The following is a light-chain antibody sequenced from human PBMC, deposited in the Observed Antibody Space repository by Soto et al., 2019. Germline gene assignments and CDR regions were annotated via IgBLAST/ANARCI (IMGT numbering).Light chain of an antibody. CDR1: QTVSNY. J-gene: IGKJ1*01. CDR3: QQYGTSPRT. CDR2: DAS. V-gene: IGKV3-20*01. Sequence: EIVLTQSPATLSLSPGERATLSCRASQTVSNYLLWYQQKPGQTPRLLIYDASSRATGIPDRISGSGSGTDFTLTISRLEPEDFAVYYCQQYGTSPRTFGQGTKVDIK.